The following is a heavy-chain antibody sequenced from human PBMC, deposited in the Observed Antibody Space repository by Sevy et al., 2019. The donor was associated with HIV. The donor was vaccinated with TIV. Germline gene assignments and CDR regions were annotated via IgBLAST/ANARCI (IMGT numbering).Heavy chain of an antibody. J-gene: IGHJ6*02. Sequence: GGSLRLACAASGFTFSSYGMHWVRLAPGKGLEWVAVLSYDGSNKDYADSVKGRFTISRDNSKNTLYLQMNSLRAEDTAVYYCAKDAESFHDYVWGSYRHYGMDVWGQGTTVTVSS. CDR1: GFTFSSYG. CDR2: LSYDGSNK. D-gene: IGHD3-16*02. CDR3: AKDAESFHDYVWGSYRHYGMDV. V-gene: IGHV3-30*18.